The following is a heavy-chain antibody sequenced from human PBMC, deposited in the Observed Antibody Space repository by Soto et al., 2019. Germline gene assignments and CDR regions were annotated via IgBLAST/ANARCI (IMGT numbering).Heavy chain of an antibody. Sequence: SETLSLTCTVSGGSIFSSYWTWIRQPPGKGLEWIGNVYYSGSTNYNPSLKSRITISVDTSKNQFSLNLSSVTAADTAVYYCARVPAASSWLEPWGPGTLVTVSS. V-gene: IGHV4-59*01. CDR2: VYYSGST. J-gene: IGHJ5*02. CDR1: GGSIFSSY. D-gene: IGHD2-15*01. CDR3: ARVPAASSWLEP.